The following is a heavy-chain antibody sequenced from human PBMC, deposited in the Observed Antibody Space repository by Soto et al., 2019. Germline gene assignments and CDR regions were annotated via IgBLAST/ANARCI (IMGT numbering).Heavy chain of an antibody. CDR3: AREMAALNYFDY. Sequence: PGGSLRLSCAASGFTFSTYSMNWVRQAPGKGLEWVSYISSSSSTIFYTDSVKGRFTVSRDNAKNSLYLQMNSLRAEDTAVYYCAREMAALNYFDYWGQGTLVTVSS. D-gene: IGHD2-15*01. CDR2: ISSSSSTI. J-gene: IGHJ4*02. CDR1: GFTFSTYS. V-gene: IGHV3-48*01.